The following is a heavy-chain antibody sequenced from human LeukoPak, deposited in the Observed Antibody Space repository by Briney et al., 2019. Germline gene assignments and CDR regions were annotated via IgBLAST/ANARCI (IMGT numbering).Heavy chain of an antibody. J-gene: IGHJ6*03. Sequence: GGSLRLSCAASGFIFSTYGMHWVRQAPGKGLEWVAVIWSDGLNKDYADSVKGRFTISRDNSKNTLYLQMNTLRSEDTALYYCARNSAARFYYCYYMDVWGKGTTVTVSS. V-gene: IGHV3-33*01. D-gene: IGHD2-15*01. CDR1: GFIFSTYG. CDR3: ARNSAARFYYCYYMDV. CDR2: IWSDGLNK.